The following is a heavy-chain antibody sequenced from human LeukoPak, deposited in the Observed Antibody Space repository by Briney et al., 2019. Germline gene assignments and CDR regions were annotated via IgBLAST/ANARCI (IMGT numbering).Heavy chain of an antibody. D-gene: IGHD3-22*01. CDR1: GFTFSNYD. CDR3: AKGPDRSGYYSLVY. CDR2: ISYDGSNK. V-gene: IGHV3-30*18. J-gene: IGHJ4*02. Sequence: GGSLRLSCAPSGFTFSNYDMHWVRQAPGKGLEWVAIISYDGSNKYFVDSVKGLFTISRDNSKNTLYLQMNSLRAEDTAVYYCAKGPDRSGYYSLVYWGQGSLVTVCS.